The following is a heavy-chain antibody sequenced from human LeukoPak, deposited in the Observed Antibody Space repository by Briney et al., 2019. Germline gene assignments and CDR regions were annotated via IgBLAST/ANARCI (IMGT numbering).Heavy chain of an antibody. CDR1: GGSISSGSYY. Sequence: PSETLSLTCTVSGGSISSGSYYWSWIRQPAGKGLEWIGRVYTSGSTNYNPSLKSRVTISVDTSKNQFSLKLSSVTAADTAYYMDVWGKRTTVTGSS. J-gene: IGHJ6*03. CDR3: V. V-gene: IGHV4-61*02. CDR2: VYTSGST.